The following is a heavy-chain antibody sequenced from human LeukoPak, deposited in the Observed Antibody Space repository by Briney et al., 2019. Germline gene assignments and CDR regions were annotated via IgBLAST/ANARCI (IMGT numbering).Heavy chain of an antibody. Sequence: GGSLRLSCAASGFTVSSNYMSWVRQAPGKGLEWVSVIYSGGSTYYADSVKGRFTISRDNSKNTLFLQMNNLRAEDTAVYYCARDLGQHCTSSTCYALGYAFDIWGQGTMVTVSS. CDR2: IYSGGST. CDR3: ARDLGQHCTSSTCYALGYAFDI. CDR1: GFTVSSNY. D-gene: IGHD2-2*01. V-gene: IGHV3-53*01. J-gene: IGHJ3*02.